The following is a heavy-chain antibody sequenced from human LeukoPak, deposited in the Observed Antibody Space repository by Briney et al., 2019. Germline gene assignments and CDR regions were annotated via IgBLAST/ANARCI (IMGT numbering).Heavy chain of an antibody. V-gene: IGHV1-8*01. CDR2: MNPNSGKA. CDR3: ARRIRGAPTDY. Sequence: PVASVRVSCKASGYTFTTYDLNWVRQATGQGFEWMGWMNPNSGKAGHAQKFHGRVTMTRNTSISTAYMELSNLTSEDTAVYYCARRIRGAPTDYWGQGTLVTVSS. J-gene: IGHJ4*02. D-gene: IGHD3-10*01. CDR1: GYTFTTYD.